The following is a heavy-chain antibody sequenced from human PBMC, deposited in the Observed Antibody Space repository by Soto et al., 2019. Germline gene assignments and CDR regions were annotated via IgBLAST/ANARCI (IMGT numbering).Heavy chain of an antibody. J-gene: IGHJ4*02. Sequence: EVQLVESGGGLVQPGGSLRLSCAASGFTFSSYWMHWVRQAPGKGLVWVSRINTDGSSTSSADYVKGRFTISRDNAENTLYLQMNSLTAEDTAVYYCARGATRHSSFSVYLGQGTLVTVAS. CDR2: INTDGSST. V-gene: IGHV3-74*01. CDR3: ARGATRHSSFSVY. CDR1: GFTFSSYW. D-gene: IGHD3-22*01.